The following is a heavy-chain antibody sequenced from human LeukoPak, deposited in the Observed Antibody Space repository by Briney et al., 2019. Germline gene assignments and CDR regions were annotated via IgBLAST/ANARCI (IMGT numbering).Heavy chain of an antibody. Sequence: SETLSLTCTVSGGSISNYYWSWIRQPPGKGLEWIGYIYYSGSTNYNPSLKSRVTISVDTSKIQFSLKLSSVTAADTAVYYCASYDSSGYSNPDWGQGTLVTVSS. D-gene: IGHD3-22*01. CDR1: GGSISNYY. J-gene: IGHJ4*02. CDR3: ASYDSSGYSNPD. CDR2: IYYSGST. V-gene: IGHV4-59*08.